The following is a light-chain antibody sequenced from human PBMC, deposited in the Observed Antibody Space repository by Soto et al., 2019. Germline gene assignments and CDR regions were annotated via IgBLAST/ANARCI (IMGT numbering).Light chain of an antibody. V-gene: IGKV1-5*01. Sequence: DIQMTQSPSTLSASVGDRVTITCRASQSISSRLAWYQQKPGKAPKLLIYDVSNLESRVPSRFSGSGSGTEFTLTISSLQTDDFATYCCQQYNSYSLTFGGGTKVEIK. CDR2: DVS. J-gene: IGKJ4*01. CDR3: QQYNSYSLT. CDR1: QSISSR.